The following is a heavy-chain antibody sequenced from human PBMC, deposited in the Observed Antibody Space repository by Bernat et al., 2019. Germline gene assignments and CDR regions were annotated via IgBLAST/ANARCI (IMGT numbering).Heavy chain of an antibody. V-gene: IGHV3-30*01. Sequence: VQLLESGGGLVQPGGSLRLSCAASGFTFSSYAMHWVRQAPGKGLEWVAVISYDGSNKYYADSVKGRFTISRDNSKNTLYLQMNSLRAEDTAVYYCARERRALFPGLTDSAFDIWGQGTMVTVSS. CDR1: GFTFSSYA. D-gene: IGHD2-15*01. CDR3: ARERRALFPGLTDSAFDI. CDR2: ISYDGSNK. J-gene: IGHJ3*02.